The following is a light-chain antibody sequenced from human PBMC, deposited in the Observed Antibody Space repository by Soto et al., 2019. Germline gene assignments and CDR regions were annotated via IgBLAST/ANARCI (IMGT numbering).Light chain of an antibody. Sequence: DIQMTQSPSTLSASLGSRVTITCRASQSVRSWLAWYQQKPGRSPKLLIYDASRLQGGVPSRFSGSGFGTEFTLTVSSLQADEFATYCCQQYSNYAFTFGPGTKVDMK. CDR2: DAS. CDR1: QSVRSW. CDR3: QQYSNYAFT. J-gene: IGKJ3*01. V-gene: IGKV1-5*01.